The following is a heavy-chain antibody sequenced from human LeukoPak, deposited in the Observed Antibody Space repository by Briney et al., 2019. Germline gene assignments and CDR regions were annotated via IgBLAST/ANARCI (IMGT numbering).Heavy chain of an antibody. CDR2: IYSGGST. V-gene: IGHV3-66*01. CDR3: ARDHALGYCSSTSCYRGSGY. CDR1: GFTFSSYG. J-gene: IGHJ4*02. Sequence: PGGSLRLSCAASGFTFSSYGMHWVRQAPGKGLEWVSVIYSGGSTYYADSVKGRFTISRDNSKNTLYLQMNSLRAEDTAVYYCARDHALGYCSSTSCYRGSGYWGQGTLVTVSS. D-gene: IGHD2-2*01.